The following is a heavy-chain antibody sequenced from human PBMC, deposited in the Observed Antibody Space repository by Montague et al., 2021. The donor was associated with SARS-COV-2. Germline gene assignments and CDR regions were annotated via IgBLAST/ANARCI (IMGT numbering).Heavy chain of an antibody. CDR1: GGSISSSNW. CDR2: IYHSGST. D-gene: IGHD2-2*01. J-gene: IGHJ5*02. V-gene: IGHV4-4*02. Sequence: SETLSLTCAVSGGSISSSNWWSWVRQPPGKGLEWIGEIYHSGSTNYNPSLKSRVTISVDKSKNQFSLKLSSVTAADTAVYYCARRYCSSTSCPNWIDPWGQGTLVTVFS. CDR3: ARRYCSSTSCPNWIDP.